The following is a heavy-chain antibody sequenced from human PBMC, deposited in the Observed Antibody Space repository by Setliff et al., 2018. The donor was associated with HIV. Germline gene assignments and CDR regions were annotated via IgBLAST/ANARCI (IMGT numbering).Heavy chain of an antibody. Sequence: SETLSLTCTVSNVSINSYYWSWIRQPPGRALEWVGRIYSSGKTNYNPSLKSRLKMSIDTSKNQFSLMLNSVTAADTAVYFCARLRLYNSALDYWGQGTLVTVSS. CDR1: NVSINSYY. V-gene: IGHV4-4*07. D-gene: IGHD3-10*01. CDR2: IYSSGKT. J-gene: IGHJ4*02. CDR3: ARLRLYNSALDY.